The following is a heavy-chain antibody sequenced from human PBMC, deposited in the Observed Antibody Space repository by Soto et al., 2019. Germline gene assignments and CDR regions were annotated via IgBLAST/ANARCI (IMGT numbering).Heavy chain of an antibody. CDR1: GFTFSDYY. D-gene: IGHD4-17*01. V-gene: IGHV3-11*05. J-gene: IGHJ3*02. CDR2: ISSSSSYT. Sequence: QVQLVESGGGLVKPGGSLRLSCAASGFTFSDYYMSWIRQAPGKGLEWVSYISSSSSYTNYADSVKGRFTISRDNAKNSMYLRMTSLRAEDTAVYSSASSIAYGDALGAFDIWGHGTMVTVSS. CDR3: ASSIAYGDALGAFDI.